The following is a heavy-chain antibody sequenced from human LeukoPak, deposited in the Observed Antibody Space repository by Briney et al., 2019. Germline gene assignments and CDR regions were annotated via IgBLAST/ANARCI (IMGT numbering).Heavy chain of an antibody. V-gene: IGHV4-4*08. CDR2: IYTSGST. CDR3: ARGPPDCSSTSCYAFDAFDI. Sequence: SETLSLTCTVSGDSISNYYWSWIRQPPGKGLEWIGYIYTSGSTNYNPSLKSRVTMSVDTSKNQFSLKLSSVTAADTAVYYCARGPPDCSSTSCYAFDAFDIWGQGTMVTVSS. D-gene: IGHD2-2*01. CDR1: GDSISNYY. J-gene: IGHJ3*02.